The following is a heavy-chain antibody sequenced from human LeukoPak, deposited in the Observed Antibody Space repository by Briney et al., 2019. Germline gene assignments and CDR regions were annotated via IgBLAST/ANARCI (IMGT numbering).Heavy chain of an antibody. CDR1: GFTFSSYS. Sequence: GGSLRLSCAASGFTFSSYSMNWVRQAPGKGLEWVSTISSSSRYIYYADSVKGRFTISRDNARNSLYLQMNSLRAEDTAVYYCARDDGESTNYSYYGMGVWGQGTTVTVSS. CDR3: ARDDGESTNYSYYGMGV. CDR2: ISSSSRYI. V-gene: IGHV3-21*01. D-gene: IGHD3-10*01. J-gene: IGHJ6*02.